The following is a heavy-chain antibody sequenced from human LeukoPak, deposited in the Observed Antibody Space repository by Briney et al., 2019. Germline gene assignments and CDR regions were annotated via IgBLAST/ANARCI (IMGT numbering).Heavy chain of an antibody. V-gene: IGHV4-59*08. J-gene: IGHJ4*02. CDR2: IYSSGST. CDR1: GGSLSSDS. Sequence: SETLSLTCTVSGGSLSSDSWTWIRQPPGKRLQWIGYIYSSGSTNHNPSLKSRVTMSVDTSKNQFSLKLSSVTATDTAVYYCARLGNRDGYNYFLDYWGQGILVTVSS. D-gene: IGHD5-24*01. CDR3: ARLGNRDGYNYFLDY.